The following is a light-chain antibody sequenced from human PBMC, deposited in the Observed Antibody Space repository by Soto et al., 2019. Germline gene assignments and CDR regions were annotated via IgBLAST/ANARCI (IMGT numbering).Light chain of an antibody. CDR2: GAS. Sequence: EVVMTQSPATLSVSPGERATLSCRASQSVSSNLAWYQQKPGQAPRLLIHGASTKATGIPARFSGSGSGPEFTLTISSQQSEGFAVYYWQQYNNWPPLTWGGGTKVEI. V-gene: IGKV3-15*01. J-gene: IGKJ4*01. CDR3: QQYNNWPPLT. CDR1: QSVSSN.